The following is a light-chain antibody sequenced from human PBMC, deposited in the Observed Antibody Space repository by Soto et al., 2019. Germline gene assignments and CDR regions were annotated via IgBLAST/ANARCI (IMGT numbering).Light chain of an antibody. Sequence: QLVLTQPPSASGTPGQRVTISCSGSSSNIGSNYVYWYQQLPGTAPKLLIYSNNQRPSGVPDRFSGSKSGTSASLAISGLRSEDEADYYCAAWDDSLSGRGVFGGGTKVTVL. J-gene: IGLJ3*02. CDR1: SSNIGSNY. CDR3: AAWDDSLSGRGV. CDR2: SNN. V-gene: IGLV1-47*02.